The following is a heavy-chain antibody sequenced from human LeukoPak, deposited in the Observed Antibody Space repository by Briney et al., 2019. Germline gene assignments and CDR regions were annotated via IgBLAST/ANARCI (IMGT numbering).Heavy chain of an antibody. CDR2: IYHSGST. CDR3: ARDQLLSYYFDY. Sequence: PSETLSLTCAVYGGSFSGYYWSWIRQPPGKGLEWIGSIYHSGSTYYNPSLKSRVTISVDTSKNQFSLKLSSVTAADTAVYYCARDQLLSYYFDYWGQGTLVTVSS. V-gene: IGHV4-34*01. J-gene: IGHJ4*02. D-gene: IGHD2-2*01. CDR1: GGSFSGYY.